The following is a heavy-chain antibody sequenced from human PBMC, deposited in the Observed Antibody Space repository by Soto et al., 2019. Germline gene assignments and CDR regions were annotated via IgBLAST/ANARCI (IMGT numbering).Heavy chain of an antibody. Sequence: QVQLVQSGAEVKRPGSSVKVSCESSGDTFNSYVISWVRQAPGQGLEWMGGIIPIIGVTHYAQKFQGRVTFRELSSTGTAYMELTNLGFEDTALYYCARESLGAKGADHWGQGTLVTVSS. J-gene: IGHJ4*02. V-gene: IGHV1-69*17. CDR3: ARESLGAKGADH. CDR2: IIPIIGVT. CDR1: GDTFNSYV. D-gene: IGHD3-16*01.